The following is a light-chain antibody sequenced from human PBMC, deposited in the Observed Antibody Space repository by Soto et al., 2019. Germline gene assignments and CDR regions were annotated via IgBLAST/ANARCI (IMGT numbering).Light chain of an antibody. CDR3: QHYGTSHFT. V-gene: IGKV3-20*01. CDR1: QSVSSSY. Sequence: EIVLTQSPGTLSLSPGERATLSCRASQSVSSSYLVWHQQKPGQAPRLLIYAASRRATGIPDRFSGSGSGTDFTLTISRLEPEDFAVYYCQHYGTSHFTFGPGTKVDI. CDR2: AAS. J-gene: IGKJ3*01.